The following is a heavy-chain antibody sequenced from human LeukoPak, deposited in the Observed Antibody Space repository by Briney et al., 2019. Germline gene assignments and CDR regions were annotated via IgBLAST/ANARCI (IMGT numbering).Heavy chain of an antibody. CDR3: TSWGDTTAEYFQR. CDR1: GFTFSSYG. Sequence: GRSLRLSCAASGFTFSSYGMHWVRQAPGKGLEWVAHINPDGRDTYYVDSVKGRFTISRDNAQNSMYLQMNSLRVEDTAVYYCTSWGDTTAEYFQRWGQGTLVTVSS. J-gene: IGHJ1*01. CDR2: INPDGRDT. V-gene: IGHV3-7*01. D-gene: IGHD2-21*02.